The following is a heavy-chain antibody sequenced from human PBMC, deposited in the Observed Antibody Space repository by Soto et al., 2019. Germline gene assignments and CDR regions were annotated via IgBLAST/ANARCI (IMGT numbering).Heavy chain of an antibody. Sequence: QLQLQESGPGLVKPSETLSLTCTVSGGSISSSSYYWGWIRQPPGKGLEWIGSIYYSGSTYYNPSLKSRVTISVDTSKNQFSLKLSSVTAADTAVYYCARTLIQLGADCWGQGTLVTVSS. V-gene: IGHV4-39*01. CDR1: GGSISSSSYY. D-gene: IGHD5-18*01. CDR3: ARTLIQLGADC. CDR2: IYYSGST. J-gene: IGHJ4*02.